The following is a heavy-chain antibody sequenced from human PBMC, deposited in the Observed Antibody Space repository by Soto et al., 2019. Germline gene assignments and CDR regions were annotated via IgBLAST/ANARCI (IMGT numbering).Heavy chain of an antibody. CDR2: IYFSGNT. D-gene: IGHD3-10*01. CDR3: ARVGSGSYWTGWFDP. J-gene: IGHJ5*02. CDR1: GAYISSGGSY. V-gene: IGHV4-31*03. Sequence: QVQLQESGPGLVKPSQTLSLTCTVSGAYISSGGSYWSWIRQHPGKGLEWIGYIYFSGNTYYNPSLTSRVTMSVDTSENQFSLKLSSATAADTAVYYCARVGSGSYWTGWFDPWGQGTLVTVSS.